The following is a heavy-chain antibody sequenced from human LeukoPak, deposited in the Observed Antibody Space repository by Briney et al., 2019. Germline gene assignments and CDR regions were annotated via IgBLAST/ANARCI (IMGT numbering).Heavy chain of an antibody. CDR1: GYTFTGYY. Sequence: ASVKVSCKASGYTFTGYYMHWVRQAPGQGLEWMGRINPNSGGTNYAQKFQGRVTMTRDTSISTAYVELSRLRSDDTAVYYCARENWNYPLAAHLPYYFDYWGQGTLVTVSS. V-gene: IGHV1-2*06. D-gene: IGHD1-7*01. J-gene: IGHJ4*02. CDR3: ARENWNYPLAAHLPYYFDY. CDR2: INPNSGGT.